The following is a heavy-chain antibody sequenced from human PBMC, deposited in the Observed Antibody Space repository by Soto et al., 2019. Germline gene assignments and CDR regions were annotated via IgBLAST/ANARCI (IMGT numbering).Heavy chain of an antibody. CDR1: GFTFTSFG. V-gene: IGHV3-33*01. D-gene: IGHD3-3*01. CDR2: IWYDERNK. J-gene: IGHJ6*02. CDR3: ARARYDIYAMDV. Sequence: QTGGSLRLSCAASGFTFTSFGMHWVRQAPGKGLEWVAVIWYDERNKYYADSVKGRFTISRDTSKSTLYLQMNSLRVEDTAVYYCARARYDIYAMDVWGQGTTVTVSS.